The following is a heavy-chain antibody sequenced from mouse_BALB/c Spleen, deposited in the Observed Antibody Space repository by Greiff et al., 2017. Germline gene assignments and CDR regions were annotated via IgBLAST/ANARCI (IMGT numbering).Heavy chain of an antibody. D-gene: IGHD4-1*01. CDR3: TRELGRQYYFDY. CDR2: IYPGNSDT. J-gene: IGHJ2*01. V-gene: IGHV1-5*01. CDR1: GYTFTSYW. Sequence: VQLQQSGTVLARPGASVKMSCKASGYTFTSYWMHWVKQRPGQGLEWIGAIYPGNSDTSYNQKFKGKAKLTAVTSTSTAYMELSSLTNEDSAVYYCTRELGRQYYFDYWGQGTTLTVSS.